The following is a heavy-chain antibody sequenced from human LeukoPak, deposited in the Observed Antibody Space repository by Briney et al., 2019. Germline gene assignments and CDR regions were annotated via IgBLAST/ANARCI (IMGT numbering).Heavy chain of an antibody. CDR1: GGSFSGYY. V-gene: IGHV4-34*01. J-gene: IGHJ4*02. CDR2: INHSGST. CDR3: ARSLHCSGGSCYRGAFDS. Sequence: SETLSLTCAVYGGSFSGYYWSWIRQPPGKGLEWIGEINHSGSTNYNPSLKSRVTISVDTSKNQFSLKLSSVTAADTAVYYCARSLHCSGGSCYRGAFDSWGQGTLVTVSS. D-gene: IGHD2-15*01.